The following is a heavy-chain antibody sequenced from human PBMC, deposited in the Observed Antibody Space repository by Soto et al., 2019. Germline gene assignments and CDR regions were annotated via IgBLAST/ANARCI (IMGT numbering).Heavy chain of an antibody. V-gene: IGHV4-34*01. Sequence: SETLSLTCAVYGGSFSGYYCTWIRQPPGTGLEWIGEINHSGSTNYNPSLKSRVTISVDTSKNQFSLKLSSVTAADTAVYYCADRLAAAGNYFDYWGQGALVTVSS. CDR2: INHSGST. J-gene: IGHJ4*02. CDR3: ADRLAAAGNYFDY. CDR1: GGSFSGYY. D-gene: IGHD6-13*01.